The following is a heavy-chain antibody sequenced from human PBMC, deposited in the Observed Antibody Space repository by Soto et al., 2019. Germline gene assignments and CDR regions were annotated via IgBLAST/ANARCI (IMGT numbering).Heavy chain of an antibody. J-gene: IGHJ6*02. D-gene: IGHD3-3*01. CDR1: GLTFSNSE. Sequence: GGSLRLSCAGSGLTFSNSEMHWVRHAPGKGLEWLSYISKSGSVIYYADSVKGRFTISRDNAKNFLYLQMNSLRAEDTAVYFCASVTLRFSYGIDVWGQGTTVTVSS. CDR2: ISKSGSVI. CDR3: ASVTLRFSYGIDV. V-gene: IGHV3-48*03.